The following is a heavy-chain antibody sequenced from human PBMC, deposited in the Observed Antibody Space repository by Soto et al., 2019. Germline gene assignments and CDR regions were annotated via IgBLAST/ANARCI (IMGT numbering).Heavy chain of an antibody. CDR2: IYWDDDK. D-gene: IGHD3-10*01. V-gene: IGHV2-5*02. Sequence: QITLKESGPTLVKPTQTLTLTCTFSGFSLSTSGVGVGWIRQPPGKALEWLALIYWDDDKRYSPSLKSRLTITKDTSKNQVVLTMTNTDPVDTATYYCALALWFGELFTIWGQGTMVTVSS. CDR1: GFSLSTSGVG. CDR3: ALALWFGELFTI. J-gene: IGHJ3*02.